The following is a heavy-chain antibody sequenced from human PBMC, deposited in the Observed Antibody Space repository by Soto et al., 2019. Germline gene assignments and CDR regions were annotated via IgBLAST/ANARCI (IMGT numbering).Heavy chain of an antibody. J-gene: IGHJ4*02. CDR1: GFTFSSYD. CDR2: IGTAGDT. CDR3: ARSSSGWYFLDY. D-gene: IGHD6-19*01. Sequence: PGGSLRLSCAASGFTFSSYDMHWVRQATGKGLEWVSAIGTAGDTYHPGSVKGRFTISRENAKNSLYLQMNSLRAGDTAVYYCARSSSGWYFLDYWGQGTLVTVSS. V-gene: IGHV3-13*01.